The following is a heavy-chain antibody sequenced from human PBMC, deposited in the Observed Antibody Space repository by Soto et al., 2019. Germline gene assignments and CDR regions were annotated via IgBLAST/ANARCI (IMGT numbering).Heavy chain of an antibody. Sequence: QVHLMESGGGSVKPGGSLRLSCAGSGFTFSDIYLTWMRQAPGKGLEWVSYISFSGATIYYADSVKGRFTISRDNAKNLLFLQMNTLRPEDTAVYYCAGGDSGSFDHWGQGTLVTVSS. J-gene: IGHJ4*02. CDR2: ISFSGATI. V-gene: IGHV3-11*01. D-gene: IGHD3-16*01. CDR3: AGGDSGSFDH. CDR1: GFTFSDIY.